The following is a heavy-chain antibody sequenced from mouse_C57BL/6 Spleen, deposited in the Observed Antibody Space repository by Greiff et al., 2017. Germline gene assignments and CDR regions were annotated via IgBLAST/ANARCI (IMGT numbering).Heavy chain of an antibody. CDR2: IYPSDSET. CDR1: GYTFTSYW. V-gene: IGHV1-61*01. D-gene: IGHD2-5*01. J-gene: IGHJ4*01. Sequence: VQLQQSGAELVRPGSSVQLSCKASGYTFTSYWMDWVKQRPGQGLEWIGNIYPSDSETHYNQKFKDKATLTVDKSSRTAYMQLSSLTSEDSAVYYCARDSNYNYAMEEWGQGNSVTVSS. CDR3: ARDSNYNYAMEE.